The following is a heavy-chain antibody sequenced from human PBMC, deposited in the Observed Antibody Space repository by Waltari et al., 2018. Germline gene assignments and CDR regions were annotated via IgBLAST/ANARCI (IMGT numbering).Heavy chain of an antibody. CDR3: ARDPTQGRAYFDN. CDR2: ITGYGSST. J-gene: IGHJ4*02. V-gene: IGHV3-43*01. Sequence: EVQLVESGGGVMKPGGYLRLSCAASGFPFHDYTLHWCRQPPGKGLEWVSLITGYGSSTFYADSVKGRFTISRDNSRNSLYLQMDSLRTEDTALYYCARDPTQGRAYFDNWGQGTPVTVSS. CDR1: GFPFHDYT.